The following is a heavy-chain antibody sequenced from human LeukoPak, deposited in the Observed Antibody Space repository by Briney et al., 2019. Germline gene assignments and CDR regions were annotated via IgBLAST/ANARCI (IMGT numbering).Heavy chain of an antibody. J-gene: IGHJ6*03. CDR1: GDSISSYY. D-gene: IGHD6-19*01. Sequence: SETLSLTCTVSGDSISSYYWSWIRQPPGKGRGWIGYIYYSGSTNYNPSLKSRVTISVDTSKNQFSLKLSSVTAADTAVYYCARLSGWPAYYMDVWGKGTTVTVSS. CDR3: ARLSGWPAYYMDV. V-gene: IGHV4-59*08. CDR2: IYYSGST.